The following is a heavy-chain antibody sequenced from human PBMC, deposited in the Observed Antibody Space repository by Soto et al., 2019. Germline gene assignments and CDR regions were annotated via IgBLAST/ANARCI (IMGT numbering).Heavy chain of an antibody. Sequence: ASVKVSYKASGYTFNNYGIHWVRQAPGQRLEWMGWIKPDNGDTKYSQKFQGRVTIIRDTSASTAYMELTSLRSEDTAVYYCARSVAGLSSHDALNYWGQGTLVTVSS. CDR3: ARSVAGLSSHDALNY. J-gene: IGHJ4*02. D-gene: IGHD1-1*01. CDR1: GYTFNNYG. V-gene: IGHV1-3*01. CDR2: IKPDNGDT.